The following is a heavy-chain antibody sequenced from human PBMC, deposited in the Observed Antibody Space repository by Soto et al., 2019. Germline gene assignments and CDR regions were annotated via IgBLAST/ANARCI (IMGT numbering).Heavy chain of an antibody. J-gene: IGHJ4*02. CDR1: GFTFSSYW. Sequence: EVQLVESGGGLVQPGGSLRLSCAASGFTFSSYWMTWVRQAPGKGLEWVANIKKDGSEKYYVDSVKGRFTISRDNAKNSLYLQMSSLRDEDTAVYYWAGEGRGYCSSTSCPGIWGQGTLVTVSS. V-gene: IGHV3-7*01. CDR3: AGEGRGYCSSTSCPGI. D-gene: IGHD2-2*01. CDR2: IKKDGSEK.